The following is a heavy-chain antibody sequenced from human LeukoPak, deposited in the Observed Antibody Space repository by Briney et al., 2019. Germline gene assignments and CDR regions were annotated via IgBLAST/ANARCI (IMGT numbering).Heavy chain of an antibody. D-gene: IGHD1-26*01. CDR2: IIAYNGDT. CDR1: GYTFTNYG. CDR3: ARDRGVVGGTTGAFDI. Sequence: GASVKVSCKXSGYTFTNYGITWVRQAPGQGLEGLGWIIAYNGDTNYEQKLQGRVTMTTDTSTSTAYMELRSLRSDDTAIYYCARDRGVVGGTTGAFDIWGQGTMVTVSS. J-gene: IGHJ3*02. V-gene: IGHV1-18*01.